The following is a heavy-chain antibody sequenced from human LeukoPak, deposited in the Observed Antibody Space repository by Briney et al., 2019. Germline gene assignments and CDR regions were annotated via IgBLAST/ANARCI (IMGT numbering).Heavy chain of an antibody. Sequence: GGSLRLSCAASGFTFSSYNMNWVRQAPGKGLEWISSISSSSNYIYYADSLKGRFTISRDNAKNSLYLQMNSLRGEDTAVYYCARDLLGYNYHYMDVWGKGTTVTVSS. J-gene: IGHJ6*03. D-gene: IGHD3-16*02. V-gene: IGHV3-21*01. CDR2: ISSSSNYI. CDR3: ARDLLGYNYHYMDV. CDR1: GFTFSSYN.